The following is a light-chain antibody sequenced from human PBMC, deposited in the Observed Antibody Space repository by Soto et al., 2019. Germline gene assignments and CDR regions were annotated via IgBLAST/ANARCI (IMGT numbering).Light chain of an antibody. J-gene: IGKJ1*01. CDR3: QQYDNSAWT. CDR2: DAS. V-gene: IGKV3-11*01. Sequence: DIVLTQSPATLSLSPGERATLACRASQSVSTYLAWYQQRPGQAPRLLIYDASNRATGIPARFSGSGSGTDFTLTNSSLEPEDFAVYYCQQYDNSAWTFGQGAKVEIK. CDR1: QSVSTY.